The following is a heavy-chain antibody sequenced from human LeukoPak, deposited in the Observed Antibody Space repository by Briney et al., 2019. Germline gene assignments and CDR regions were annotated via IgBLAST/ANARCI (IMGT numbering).Heavy chain of an antibody. CDR3: ASTGSVEQWLFH. CDR1: GGSISSSNW. V-gene: IGHV4-4*02. D-gene: IGHD6-19*01. J-gene: IGHJ1*01. Sequence: SETLSLTCAVSGGSISSSNWWSWVRQPPGKGLEWIGEIYHSGSTNYNPSLKSRVTISVDKSKNQFSLKLSSVTAADTAVYYCASTGSVEQWLFHWGQGTLVTVSS. CDR2: IYHSGST.